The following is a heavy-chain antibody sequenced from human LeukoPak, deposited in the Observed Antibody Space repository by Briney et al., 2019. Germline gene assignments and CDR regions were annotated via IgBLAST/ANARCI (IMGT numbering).Heavy chain of an antibody. V-gene: IGHV1-2*02. J-gene: IGHJ4*02. CDR1: GYTFTGYY. Sequence: ASVKVSCKASGYTFTGYYVHWVRQAPGQGLEWMGWINPDSDDTNYAQKFQGRVTMTRDTSISTAYMELSRLRSDDTAVYYCARDGQSPSDYWGQGTLVTVSS. CDR3: ARDGQSPSDY. D-gene: IGHD6-19*01. CDR2: INPDSDDT.